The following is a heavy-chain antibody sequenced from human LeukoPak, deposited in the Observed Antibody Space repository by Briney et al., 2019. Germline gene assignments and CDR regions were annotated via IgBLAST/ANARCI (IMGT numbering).Heavy chain of an antibody. Sequence: ASVKVSCKASGYTFTSYGISWVRQAPGQGLEWMGWISPYNGNTNYAQKRQGRVTMTTDTSTSTAYMELRSLRSDDTAVYYCARDLRSTMVRGVLRALNYWGQGTLVTVSS. D-gene: IGHD3-10*01. CDR2: ISPYNGNT. V-gene: IGHV1-18*01. CDR1: GYTFTSYG. J-gene: IGHJ4*02. CDR3: ARDLRSTMVRGVLRALNY.